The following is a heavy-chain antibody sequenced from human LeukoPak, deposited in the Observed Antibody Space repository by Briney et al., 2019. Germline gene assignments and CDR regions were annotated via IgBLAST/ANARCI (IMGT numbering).Heavy chain of an antibody. Sequence: KASETLSLTCGVYGVSLSGYYWSWIRQPPGKGLEWIGEINHSGSSNYNPSLKSRVTISVDTSKNQFSLKLSSVTAADTAVYYCAGFYVWGSYRVKDDYWGQGTLVTVSS. CDR3: AGFYVWGSYRVKDDY. J-gene: IGHJ4*02. V-gene: IGHV4-34*01. CDR2: INHSGSS. CDR1: GVSLSGYY. D-gene: IGHD3-16*02.